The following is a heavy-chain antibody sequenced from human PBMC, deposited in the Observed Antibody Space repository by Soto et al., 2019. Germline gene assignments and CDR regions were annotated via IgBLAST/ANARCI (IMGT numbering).Heavy chain of an antibody. CDR3: ARDLIHQERDMPGI. Sequence: ASVKVSCKASGYTFTSYGISWVRQAPGQGLEWMGWISAYNSNTNYAQKLQGRVTMTTDTSTSTAYMKLRSLRSDDTAVYYCARDLIHQERDMPGIWGQGTMVTVSS. CDR1: GYTFTSYG. D-gene: IGHD1-1*01. CDR2: ISAYNSNT. J-gene: IGHJ3*02. V-gene: IGHV1-18*01.